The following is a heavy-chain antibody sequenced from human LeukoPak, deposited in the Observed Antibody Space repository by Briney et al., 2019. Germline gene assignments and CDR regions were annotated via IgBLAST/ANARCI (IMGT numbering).Heavy chain of an antibody. CDR3: ARSTYYYDSSGWNWFDP. D-gene: IGHD3-22*01. V-gene: IGHV4-38-2*02. J-gene: IGHJ5*02. Sequence: SETLSLTCTVSGYSINSAFYWGWIRVPPGKGLEWIGSVFHRGTTYYNSSLKSRVNISIDTSKNQFSLKLSSVTAADTAVYYCARSTYYYDSSGWNWFDPWGQGTLVTVSS. CDR2: VFHRGTT. CDR1: GYSINSAFY.